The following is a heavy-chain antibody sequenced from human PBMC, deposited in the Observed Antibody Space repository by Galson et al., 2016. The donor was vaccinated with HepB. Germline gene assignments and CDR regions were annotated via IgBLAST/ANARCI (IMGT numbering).Heavy chain of an antibody. Sequence: SVKVSCKASGGTFRSYVISWVRQAPGQGLEWMGGIIPMFDTANYAQKFQGRVTVTADESTSTAYMELSSLRSEDTAVYYCARESSFTVGVVAHYLFDIWGQGTMVTVSS. J-gene: IGHJ3*02. CDR2: IIPMFDTA. V-gene: IGHV1-69*13. D-gene: IGHD1-26*01. CDR3: ARESSFTVGVVAHYLFDI. CDR1: GGTFRSYV.